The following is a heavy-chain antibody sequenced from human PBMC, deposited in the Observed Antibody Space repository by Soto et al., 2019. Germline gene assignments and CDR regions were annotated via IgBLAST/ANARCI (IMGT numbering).Heavy chain of an antibody. J-gene: IGHJ4*02. CDR3: ARVDPRIAVADIDY. Sequence: ASVKISCKASGYTFTSYGISWVRQAPGQGLEWMGWISAYNGNTNYAQKLQGRVTMTTDTSTSTAYMELRSLRSDDTAVYYCARVDPRIAVADIDYWGQGTLVTVSS. CDR2: ISAYNGNT. V-gene: IGHV1-18*04. D-gene: IGHD6-19*01. CDR1: GYTFTSYG.